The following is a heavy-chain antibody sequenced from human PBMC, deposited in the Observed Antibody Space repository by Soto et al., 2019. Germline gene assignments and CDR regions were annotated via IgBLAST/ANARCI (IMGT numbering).Heavy chain of an antibody. V-gene: IGHV4-59*08. Sequence: SETLSLTCTVSGGSISSYYWSWIRQPPGKGLEWIGYIYYSGSTNYNPSLKSRVTISVDTSKNQFSLKLSSVTAADTAVYYCARHKGEGYYDSSGYYDYWGQGTLVTVSS. CDR3: ARHKGEGYYDSSGYYDY. CDR1: GGSISSYY. CDR2: IYYSGST. D-gene: IGHD3-22*01. J-gene: IGHJ4*02.